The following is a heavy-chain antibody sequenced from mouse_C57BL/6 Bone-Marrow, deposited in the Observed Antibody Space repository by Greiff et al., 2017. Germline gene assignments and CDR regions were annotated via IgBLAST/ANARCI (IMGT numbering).Heavy chain of an antibody. CDR1: GYTFTSYT. Sequence: VMLVESGAELARPGASVEMSCKASGYTFTSYTMHWVKQRPGQGLEWIGYINPSSGYTKYNQKFKDKATLTADKSSSTAYMQLSSLTSEDSAVYYCARWKGAWFAYWGQGTLVTVSA. J-gene: IGHJ3*01. V-gene: IGHV1-4*01. CDR2: INPSSGYT. CDR3: ARWKGAWFAY.